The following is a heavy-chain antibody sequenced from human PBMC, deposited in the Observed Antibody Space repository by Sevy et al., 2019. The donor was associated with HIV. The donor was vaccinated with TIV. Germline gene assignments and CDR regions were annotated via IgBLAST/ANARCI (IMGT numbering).Heavy chain of an antibody. CDR2: IYYTGST. V-gene: IGHV4-39*01. CDR3: XXXXXXXXXYAMDV. Sequence: SETLSLTCTVSGGSISSSSYYWNWIRQPPGKGLEWIGSIYYTGSTYYKPSLKSRVTISKDTSKNQFSLNLTSVTAAXXXXXXXXXXXXXXXXYAMDVWGQGTTVTVSS. J-gene: IGHJ6*02. CDR1: GGSISSSSYY.